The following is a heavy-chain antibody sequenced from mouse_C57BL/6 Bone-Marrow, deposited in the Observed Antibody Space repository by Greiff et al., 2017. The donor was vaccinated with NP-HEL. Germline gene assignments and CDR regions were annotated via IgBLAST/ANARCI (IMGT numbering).Heavy chain of an antibody. D-gene: IGHD1-1*01. Sequence: VMLVESGPGLVQPSQSLSITCTVSGFSLTSYGVHWVRQSPGKGLEWLGVIWRGGSTDYNAAFMSRLSITKDNSKSQVFFKMNSLQADDTAIYYCAKNWYYYGSSYAMDYWGQGTSVTVSS. CDR1: GFSLTSYG. CDR2: IWRGGST. V-gene: IGHV2-5*01. CDR3: AKNWYYYGSSYAMDY. J-gene: IGHJ4*01.